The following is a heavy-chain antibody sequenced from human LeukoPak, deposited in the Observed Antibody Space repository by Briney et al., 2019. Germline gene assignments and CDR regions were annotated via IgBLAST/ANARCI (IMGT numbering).Heavy chain of an antibody. CDR3: AREVMGRVSSSPLRRHYYYYMDV. V-gene: IGHV4-4*07. J-gene: IGHJ6*03. CDR2: IYTSCST. Sequence: SETLSLTCTVSGGSISSYYWSWIRQPAGKGLELVGSIYTSCSTNYNPSLKSRVTMSVDTSKNQFSLKLTSVTAADTAVYYCAREVMGRVSSSPLRRHYYYYMDVWGKGTAVTVSS. CDR1: GGSISSYY. D-gene: IGHD6-6*01.